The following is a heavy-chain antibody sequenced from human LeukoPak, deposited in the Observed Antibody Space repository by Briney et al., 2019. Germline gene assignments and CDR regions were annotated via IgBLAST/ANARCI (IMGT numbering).Heavy chain of an antibody. V-gene: IGHV3-53*01. CDR3: AIPSSSSRGFDY. J-gene: IGHJ4*02. CDR1: GFTVSSNY. CDR2: IYSGGST. Sequence: GGSLRFSCAASGFTVSSNYMSWVRQAPGKGLEWVSVIYSGGSTYYADSVKGRFTISRDNSKNALYLQMNSLRAEDTAVYYCAIPSSSSRGFDYWGQGTLVTVSS. D-gene: IGHD6-13*01.